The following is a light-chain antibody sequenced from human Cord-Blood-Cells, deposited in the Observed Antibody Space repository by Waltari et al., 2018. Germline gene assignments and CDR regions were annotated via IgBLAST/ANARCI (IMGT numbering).Light chain of an antibody. CDR2: AAS. CDR1: QSIRSY. Sequence: DIQMTKSPSSMSADVGDRVNITCRASQSIRSYLKWYQQKPGKAPKLLIYAASILQSGVPSMFRGSGSVTDFTLTIISLRPEDFATYYCQQNYSTPCTFGQGTKLKIK. CDR3: QQNYSTPCT. J-gene: IGKJ2*02. V-gene: IGKV1-39*01.